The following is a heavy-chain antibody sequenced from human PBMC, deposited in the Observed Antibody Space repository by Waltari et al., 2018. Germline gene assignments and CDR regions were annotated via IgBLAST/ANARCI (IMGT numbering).Heavy chain of an antibody. V-gene: IGHV1-2*06. D-gene: IGHD3-3*01. CDR2: INPKSGDT. J-gene: IGHJ4*02. CDR1: GYTFTDFF. CDR3: ARSGGGTTTFGVAE. Sequence: QVQLVQSGAEVKESGASVKVSCKASGYTFTDFFIHWVRQAPGQGLEWRGRINPKSGDTRYTQRFQGRVTMTGDTSMTTAYMELTGLRSDDTAIYYCARSGGGTTTFGVAEWGQGSLVTVSS.